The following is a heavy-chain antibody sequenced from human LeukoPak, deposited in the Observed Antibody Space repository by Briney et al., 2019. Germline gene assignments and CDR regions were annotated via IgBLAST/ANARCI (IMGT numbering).Heavy chain of an antibody. Sequence: GGSLRLSCAASGFTFSSYWMHWVRRAPGKGLVWVSRINSDGSSTSYADSVKGRFTISRDNAKNTLYLQMNSLRAEDTAVYYCARGSKTRIQLWLRSGYYFDYWGQGTLVTVSS. CDR3: ARGSKTRIQLWLRSGYYFDY. CDR2: INSDGSST. D-gene: IGHD5-18*01. CDR1: GFTFSSYW. V-gene: IGHV3-74*01. J-gene: IGHJ4*02.